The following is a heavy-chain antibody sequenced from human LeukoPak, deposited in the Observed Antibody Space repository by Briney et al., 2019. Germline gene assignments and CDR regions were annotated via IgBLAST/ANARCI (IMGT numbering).Heavy chain of an antibody. D-gene: IGHD6-6*01. CDR1: GGSFSGYY. CDR3: ARGIAAKDYYYGMDV. J-gene: IGHJ6*02. Sequence: SETLSLTCAVYGGSFSGYYWSWIRQPPGKGLEWIGEINHSGSTNYNPSLKSRVTISVDTSKNRFSLKLSSVTAADTAVYYCARGIAAKDYYYGMDVWGQGTTVTVSS. CDR2: INHSGST. V-gene: IGHV4-34*01.